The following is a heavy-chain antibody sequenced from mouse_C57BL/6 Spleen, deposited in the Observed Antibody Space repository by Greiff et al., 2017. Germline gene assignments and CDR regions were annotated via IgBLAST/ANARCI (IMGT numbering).Heavy chain of an antibody. CDR3: ARPGLHYWYFEG. D-gene: IGHD3-1*01. CDR2: ISSGSSTI. J-gene: IGHJ1*03. V-gene: IGHV5-17*01. CDR1: GFTFSDYG. Sequence: EVMLVESGGGLVKPGGSLKLSCAASGFTFSDYGMHWVRQAPEKGLEWVAYISSGSSTIYYADTVKGRFTISRDNAKNTLFLQMTSLRSEDTAMYYCARPGLHYWYFEGWGTGTTVTVSS.